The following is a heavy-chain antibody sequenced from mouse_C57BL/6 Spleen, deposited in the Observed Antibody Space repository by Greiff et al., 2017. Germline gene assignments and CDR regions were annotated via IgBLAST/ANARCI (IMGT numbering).Heavy chain of an antibody. CDR3: AREGCYDGYCYFDY. V-gene: IGHV1-82*01. CDR1: GYAFSSSW. CDR2: IYPGDGDT. J-gene: IGHJ2*01. Sequence: QVQLQQSGPELVKPGASVKISCKASGYAFSSSWMNWVKQRPGKGLEWIGRIYPGDGDTNYNGKFKGKATLTADKSSSTAYMQLSSLTSEDSAVYFCAREGCYDGYCYFDYWGQGTTLTVSS. D-gene: IGHD2-3*01.